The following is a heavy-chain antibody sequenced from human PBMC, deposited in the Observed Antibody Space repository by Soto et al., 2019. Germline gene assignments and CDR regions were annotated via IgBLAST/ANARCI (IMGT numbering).Heavy chain of an antibody. Sequence: QVQLVQSGAEVKKPGASVKVSCKASGYTFTVYYMHWVRQAPGQGLEWMGWINPNSGGTNYAQKFHGRATMPRDTSISTAYMDLSRLRSDDTAVYYCARGDCSGGSCYPQIWGQVTIVTVSS. J-gene: IGHJ3*02. CDR3: ARGDCSGGSCYPQI. CDR1: GYTFTVYY. D-gene: IGHD2-15*01. CDR2: INPNSGGT. V-gene: IGHV1-2*02.